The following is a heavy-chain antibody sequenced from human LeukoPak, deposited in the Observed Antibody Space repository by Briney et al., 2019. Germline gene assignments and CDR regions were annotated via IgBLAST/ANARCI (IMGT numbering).Heavy chain of an antibody. D-gene: IGHD6-19*01. J-gene: IGHJ3*02. V-gene: IGHV3-53*01. CDR2: IYPGGET. CDR1: GFTVSSNY. CDR3: ASPISGQSFDI. Sequence: PGGSVRLSCAASGFTVSSNYMSWVRQAPGEGLEWVSVIYPGGETYYADFVKGRFTISRDNSKNTLYLQMNSLRAEDTAAYYCASPISGQSFDIWGQGTMVTVSS.